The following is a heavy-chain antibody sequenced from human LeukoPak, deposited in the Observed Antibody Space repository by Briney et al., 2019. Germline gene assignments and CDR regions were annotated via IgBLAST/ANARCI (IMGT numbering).Heavy chain of an antibody. J-gene: IGHJ4*02. V-gene: IGHV4-59*12. CDR3: ARSHDHLWGNYPDY. Sequence: PSETLSLTCTVSGGSISSYYWSWIRQPPGKGLEWIGYIYYSGSTNYNPSLKSRVTISVDTSKKQFSLKLSSVTAADTAMYYCARSHDHLWGNYPDYWGQGTLVTVSS. CDR1: GGSISSYY. CDR2: IYYSGST. D-gene: IGHD3-16*02.